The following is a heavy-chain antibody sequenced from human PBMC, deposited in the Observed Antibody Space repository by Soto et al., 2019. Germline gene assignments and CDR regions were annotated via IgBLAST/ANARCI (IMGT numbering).Heavy chain of an antibody. CDR1: GGSFSGYY. CDR2: INHSGST. D-gene: IGHD4-17*01. Sequence: SETLSLTCAVYGGSFSGYYWNWIRQPPGKGLEWIGEINHSGSTNYNPSLKSRVTISVDTSKNQFSLKLSSVTASDTAMYYCARQMDPDYGDYFDYWGQGTLVTVSS. J-gene: IGHJ4*02. CDR3: ARQMDPDYGDYFDY. V-gene: IGHV4-34*01.